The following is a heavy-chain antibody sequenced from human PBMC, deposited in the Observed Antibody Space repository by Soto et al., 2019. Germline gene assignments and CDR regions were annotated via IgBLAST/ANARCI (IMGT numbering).Heavy chain of an antibody. D-gene: IGHD3-3*01. CDR1: GYTFSNYA. CDR3: ARNDFWSDRKAVFDY. CDR2: INSGNGNT. Sequence: GASVKVSCKASGYTFSNYAMHWVRQAPGQRLEWMGWINSGNGNTKYSQKFQGRVTITRNTSASTAYMELSGLRSEDTAVYYCARNDFWSDRKAVFDYWGQGTLVTVSS. V-gene: IGHV1-3*01. J-gene: IGHJ4*02.